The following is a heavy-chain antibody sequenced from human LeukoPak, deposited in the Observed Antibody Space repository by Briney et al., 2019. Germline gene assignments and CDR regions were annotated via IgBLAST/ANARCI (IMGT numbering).Heavy chain of an antibody. V-gene: IGHV3-66*01. J-gene: IGHJ4*02. CDR2: IYSGGNT. CDR3: TRYYGSGSYYTDY. CDR1: GFTVSNNY. Sequence: GGSLRLSCAVSGFTVSNNYITWVRQAPGKGLEWVSAIYSGGNTYYADSVKARFTISRDNFKNTVYLQMNSLRAEDTAVYYCTRYYGSGSYYTDYWGQGTLVTVSS. D-gene: IGHD3-10*01.